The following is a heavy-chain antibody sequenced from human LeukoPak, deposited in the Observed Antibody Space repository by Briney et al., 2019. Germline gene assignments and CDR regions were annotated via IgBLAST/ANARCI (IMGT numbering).Heavy chain of an antibody. CDR1: GGSISTYY. CDR3: ARGSVRGEFDP. J-gene: IGHJ5*02. D-gene: IGHD3-10*01. Sequence: PSETLSLTCTLSGGSISTYYWSWVRQPPGKGLEWIGYIYYTGSTDYNPSLKSRVSMSVDTSKNQFSLKLSSVTAADTAVYSCARGSVRGEFDPWGQGTLVTVSS. CDR2: IYYTGST. V-gene: IGHV4-59*01.